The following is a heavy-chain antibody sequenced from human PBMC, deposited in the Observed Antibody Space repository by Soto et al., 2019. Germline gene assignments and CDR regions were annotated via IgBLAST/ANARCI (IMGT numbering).Heavy chain of an antibody. D-gene: IGHD2-2*01. CDR2: IKSKTDDGTT. J-gene: IGHJ6*02. Sequence: PGGSLRLSCTVSGFTFSNAWMTGVRQGPGKGLEWVGRIKSKTDDGTTDYAAPVKGRFTISRDDSRNTLYLQMNSLKTEDTAVYYCTTDSSSWAYYYYYGMHVWRQGNTVTVS. CDR1: GFTFSNAW. CDR3: TTDSSSWAYYYYYGMHV. V-gene: IGHV3-15*01.